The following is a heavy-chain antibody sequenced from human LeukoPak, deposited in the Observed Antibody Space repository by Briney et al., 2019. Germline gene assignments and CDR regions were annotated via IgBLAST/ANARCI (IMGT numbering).Heavy chain of an antibody. J-gene: IGHJ4*02. CDR2: IHKAGTES. Sequence: GGTLRLSCAASGFTFTDYWMTWVRQVPGKGLEWVANIHKAGTESYYVDSVKGRFAISRDNAKNSLYLQLSSLRVDDTAVYYCARVGTWELQRVFEYWGQGTLVTVSS. CDR3: ARVGTWELQRVFEY. CDR1: GFTFTDYW. V-gene: IGHV3-7*01. D-gene: IGHD1-26*01.